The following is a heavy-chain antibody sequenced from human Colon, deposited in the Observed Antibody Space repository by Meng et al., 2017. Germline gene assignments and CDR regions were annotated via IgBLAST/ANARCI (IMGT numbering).Heavy chain of an antibody. Sequence: VQLEDACPGLVNPSLTLSIIWSVSGRSNISGGYYWSWIRQHPQKGLEWIGYISNSWSAYYNPSIKSRVSISVDTSKNQFSLKMDTVTAADTALYYCARAGLHSYYFDFWGQGTLVTVSS. CDR2: ISNSWSA. D-gene: IGHD2-21*01. CDR1: GRSNISGGYY. CDR3: ARAGLHSYYFDF. J-gene: IGHJ4*02. V-gene: IGHV4-31*02.